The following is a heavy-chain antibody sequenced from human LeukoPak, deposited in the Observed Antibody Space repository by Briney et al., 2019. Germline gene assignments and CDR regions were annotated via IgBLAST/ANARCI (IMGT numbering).Heavy chain of an antibody. CDR3: ARGSVAHFDY. J-gene: IGHJ4*02. CDR1: GGSISSYY. D-gene: IGHD6-19*01. V-gene: IGHV4-59*08. Sequence: MPSETLSLTCTVSGGSISSYYWSWIRQPPGEGLEWIGYIYYSGSTNYNPSLKSRVTISVDTSKNQFSLKLSSVTAADTAVYYCARGSVAHFDYWGQGTLVTVSS. CDR2: IYYSGST.